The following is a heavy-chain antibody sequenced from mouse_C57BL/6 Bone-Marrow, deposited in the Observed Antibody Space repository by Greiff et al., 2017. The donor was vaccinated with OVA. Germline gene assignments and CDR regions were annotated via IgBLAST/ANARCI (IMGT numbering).Heavy chain of an antibody. V-gene: IGHV1-72*01. CDR1: GYTFTSYW. Sequence: QVQLKQPGAELVKPGASVKLSCQASGYTFTSYWMHWVKQRPGRGLEWIGRIDPDSGGTKYNEKFKSKATLTVDKPSSTAYMQLSSLTSEDSAVYYCARRDYYGSGRFAYWGQGTLVTVSA. J-gene: IGHJ3*01. D-gene: IGHD1-1*01. CDR2: IDPDSGGT. CDR3: ARRDYYGSGRFAY.